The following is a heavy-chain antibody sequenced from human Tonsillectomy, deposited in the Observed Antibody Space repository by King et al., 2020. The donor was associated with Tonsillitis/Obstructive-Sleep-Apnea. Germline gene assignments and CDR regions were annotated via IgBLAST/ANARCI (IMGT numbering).Heavy chain of an antibody. V-gene: IGHV1-18*03. CDR1: GYTFTNYG. Sequence: VQLVESGAEVKKPGASVKVSCKASGYTFTNYGISWVRQAPGQGLEWMAWISAHNGHTNYAQKLQGRVTMTTDTSTSTAYMELRSLSSADMAVYHSARDSMSHYYDSSAYYTFTYWGQGTLVTVSS. CDR2: ISAHNGHT. J-gene: IGHJ4*02. CDR3: ARDSMSHYYDSSAYYTFTY. D-gene: IGHD3-22*01.